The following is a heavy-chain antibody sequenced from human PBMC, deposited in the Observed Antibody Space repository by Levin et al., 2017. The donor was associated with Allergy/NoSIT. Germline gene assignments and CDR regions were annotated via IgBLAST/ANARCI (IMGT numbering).Heavy chain of an antibody. CDR3: ARNRIIVSGGNDFYYGMAV. Sequence: SETLSLTCSVSGGSVSSGTYYWSWIRRPPGKGLEWIVYINYRGVTKYNPSLKSRVTISVDTSKNEFSLKVTSVTAADTAVYYCARNRIIVSGGNDFYYGMAVWAQVTTFTVSS. CDR1: GGSVSSGTYY. D-gene: IGHD5/OR15-5a*01. V-gene: IGHV4-61*01. CDR2: INYRGVT. J-gene: IGHJ6*02.